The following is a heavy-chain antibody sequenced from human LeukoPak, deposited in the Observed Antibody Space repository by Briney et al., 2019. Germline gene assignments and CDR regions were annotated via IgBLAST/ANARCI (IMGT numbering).Heavy chain of an antibody. CDR1: GGSISSGGYY. D-gene: IGHD6-6*01. Sequence: PSETLSLTCTVSGGSISSGGYYWSWIRQHPGKGLEWIGYIYYSGSTYYNPSLKSRVTISVDTSKNQFSLKLSSVTAADTAVYYCARGGVGIAARRDYFDYWGQGTLVTVSS. J-gene: IGHJ4*02. V-gene: IGHV4-31*03. CDR2: IYYSGST. CDR3: ARGGVGIAARRDYFDY.